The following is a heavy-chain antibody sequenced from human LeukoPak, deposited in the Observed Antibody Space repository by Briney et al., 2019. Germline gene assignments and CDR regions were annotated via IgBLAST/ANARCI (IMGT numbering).Heavy chain of an antibody. D-gene: IGHD1-26*01. J-gene: IGHJ6*03. CDR2: IWYDGSNK. CDR1: GFTFSSYA. V-gene: IGHV3-33*06. Sequence: PGGSLRLSCAASGFTFSSYAIHWVRQAPGKGLEWVAVIWYDGSNKYNADSVKGRFTTSRDNSKNKLYLQMSSLRAEDTALYYCAKDLGPGSKDYMDVWGQGTTVIVSS. CDR3: AKDLGPGSKDYMDV.